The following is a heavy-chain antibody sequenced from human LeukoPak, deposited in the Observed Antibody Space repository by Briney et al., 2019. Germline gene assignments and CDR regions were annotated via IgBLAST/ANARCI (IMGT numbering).Heavy chain of an antibody. CDR1: GFTFSSYT. D-gene: IGHD2-15*01. Sequence: GGSLRLSCAASGFTFSSYTMNWVRQAPGKGLEWVSSISSSSSPTYYADSVKGRFTISRDNAKNTLYLQMNSLRAEDTAVYYCAKDQLPAPLGYCSGGSCLRLDYFDYWGQGTLVTVSS. J-gene: IGHJ4*02. CDR3: AKDQLPAPLGYCSGGSCLRLDYFDY. CDR2: ISSSSSPT. V-gene: IGHV3-21*01.